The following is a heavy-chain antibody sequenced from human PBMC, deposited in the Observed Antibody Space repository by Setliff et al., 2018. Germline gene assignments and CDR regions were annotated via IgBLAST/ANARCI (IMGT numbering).Heavy chain of an antibody. CDR3: ARVPRLEWLLPTFDS. CDR2: INPNSGGT. CDR1: GYIFTDYS. V-gene: IGHV1-2*02. J-gene: IGHJ4*02. Sequence: ASVKVSCKTSGYIFTDYSLHWVRQAPGQGLEWMGWINPNSGGTNYAQKFQGRVTMTRDTSISTAYMELSRLRSDDTAVYYCARVPRLEWLLPTFDSWGQGTLVTVSS. D-gene: IGHD3-3*01.